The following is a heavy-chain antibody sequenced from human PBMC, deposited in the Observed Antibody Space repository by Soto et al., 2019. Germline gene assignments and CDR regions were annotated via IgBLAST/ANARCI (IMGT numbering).Heavy chain of an antibody. CDR1: GGSVSSGSYY. CDR2: IYYSGST. D-gene: IGHD3-10*01. V-gene: IGHV4-61*01. CDR3: ARVVPVVYYYGSGSPTNWFDP. Sequence: SETLSLTCTVSGGSVSSGSYYWSWIRQPPGKGLEWIGYIYYSGSTNYNTSLKSRVTISVDTSKNQFSLKLSSVTAADTAVYYCARVVPVVYYYGSGSPTNWFDP. J-gene: IGHJ5*02.